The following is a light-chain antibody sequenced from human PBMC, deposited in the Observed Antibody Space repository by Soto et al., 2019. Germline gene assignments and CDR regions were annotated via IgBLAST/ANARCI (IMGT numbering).Light chain of an antibody. V-gene: IGKV1-5*03. CDR3: QQYNTYWT. J-gene: IGKJ1*01. CDR2: TAS. Sequence: DIQMTQSPSTLSASVGDRVTITCRASQSISTWLAWYQQKPGKVPKLLIYTASTLESGVPSRFSGSGSGTEFTLTISSLQPDEFATYYCQQYNTYWTFCQGTKVEI. CDR1: QSISTW.